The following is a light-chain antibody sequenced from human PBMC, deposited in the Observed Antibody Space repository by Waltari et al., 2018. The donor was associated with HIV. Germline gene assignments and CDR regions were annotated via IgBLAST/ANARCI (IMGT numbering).Light chain of an antibody. CDR3: ASFTGDNTVI. J-gene: IGLJ2*01. CDR2: DVD. V-gene: IGLV2-14*03. Sequence: AVTQPASVSGLPGQSTTISCTGDDSHFGLYQLVSRYQQHSGSPPRLILYDVDSRAAGVSDRFSGSMSGNTASLTISGLRAEDEGHYYCASFTGDNTVIFGGGTEVTVL. CDR1: DSHFGLYQL.